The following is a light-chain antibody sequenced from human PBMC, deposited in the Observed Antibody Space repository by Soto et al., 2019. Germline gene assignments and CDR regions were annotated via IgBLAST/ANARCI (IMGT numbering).Light chain of an antibody. J-gene: IGLJ1*01. Sequence: QSVLTQPPSASGSPGQSVTISCTGTSSDVVGYNYVSWYQQHPGKAPKLMIYEVSKRPSGVPDRFSGSKSGNTASLTVSGLQAEDEADYYCSSYAGSNNLGHVFGTGTKVTVL. CDR3: SSYAGSNNLGHV. V-gene: IGLV2-8*01. CDR2: EVS. CDR1: SSDVVGYNY.